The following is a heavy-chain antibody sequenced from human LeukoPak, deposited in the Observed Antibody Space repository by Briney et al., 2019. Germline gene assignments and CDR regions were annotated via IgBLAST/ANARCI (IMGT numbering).Heavy chain of an antibody. J-gene: IGHJ4*02. Sequence: SETLSLPGAVSGGSISSNYWWSWVRQPPGRGLEWIGEIYHTGNTNYNPSLKSRVSISVDKSRSQFSPKLTSVTAADTAVYYCVGFGLSSGWAGWGQGTLVTVSS. V-gene: IGHV4-4*02. D-gene: IGHD6-19*01. CDR1: GGSISSNYW. CDR2: IYHTGNT. CDR3: VGFGLSSGWAG.